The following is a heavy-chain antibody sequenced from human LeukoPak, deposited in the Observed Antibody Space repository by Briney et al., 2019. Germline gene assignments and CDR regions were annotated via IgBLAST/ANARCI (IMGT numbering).Heavy chain of an antibody. CDR1: GFTFSSYG. CDR3: AKVVDPYAPRYYYYGMDV. V-gene: IGHV3-30*18. CDR2: ISYDGSNK. Sequence: GRSLRLSCAASGFTFSSYGMHWVRQAPGKGLEWVAVISYDGSNKYYADSVKGRFTISRDNSKNTLYLQMNSLRAEDTAVYYCAKVVDPYAPRYYYYGMDVWGQGTTVTVSS. J-gene: IGHJ6*02. D-gene: IGHD2-15*01.